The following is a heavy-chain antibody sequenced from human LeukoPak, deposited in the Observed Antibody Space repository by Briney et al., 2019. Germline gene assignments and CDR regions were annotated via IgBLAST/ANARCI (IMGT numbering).Heavy chain of an antibody. D-gene: IGHD3-22*01. CDR1: GGTFSIYA. V-gene: IGHV1-69*04. J-gene: IGHJ4*02. CDR2: IIPILGIA. CDR3: ARSGYYYDSSGYYEAYYFDY. Sequence: GASVTVSFTASGGTFSIYAISWVRQAPGQGLEWMGRIIPILGIANYAQKFQGRVTITADKSTSTAYMELSSLRSEDKAVYYCARSGYYYDSSGYYEAYYFDYWGQGTLVTVSS.